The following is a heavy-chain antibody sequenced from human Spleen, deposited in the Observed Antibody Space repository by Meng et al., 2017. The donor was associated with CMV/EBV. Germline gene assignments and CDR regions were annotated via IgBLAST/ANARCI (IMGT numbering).Heavy chain of an antibody. J-gene: IGHJ6*02. V-gene: IGHV3-30-3*01. CDR3: ARVSLYDFWSGYRKSPRAYYYYGMDV. Sequence: WVRQAPGKGLEWVAVISYDGSNKYYADSVKGRFTISRDNSKNTLYLQMNSLRAEDTAVYYCARVSLYDFWSGYRKSPRAYYYYGMDVWGQGTTVTVSS. D-gene: IGHD3-3*01. CDR2: ISYDGSNK.